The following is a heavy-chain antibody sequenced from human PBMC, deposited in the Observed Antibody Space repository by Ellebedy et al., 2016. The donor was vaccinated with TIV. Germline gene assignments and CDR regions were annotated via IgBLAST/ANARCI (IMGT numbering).Heavy chain of an antibody. CDR2: ISAGSDTT. Sequence: GGSLRLXCAASGFSFNTFFMSWVRHSPWRGLEWVSTISAGSDTTRFADSVKGQFTISRDNSKNTVYLRMNDLRAEDTAVYYCRQGHYADYWGQGTLVTVSS. CDR3: RQGHYADY. V-gene: IGHV3-23*01. CDR1: GFSFNTFF. J-gene: IGHJ4*02.